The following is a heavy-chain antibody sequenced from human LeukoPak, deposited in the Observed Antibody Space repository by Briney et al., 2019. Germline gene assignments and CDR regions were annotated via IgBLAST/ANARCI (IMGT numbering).Heavy chain of an antibody. D-gene: IGHD5-18*01. CDR3: ARPGYTYGYDYYFGMDV. V-gene: IGHV5-51*01. CDR2: IYPDDSDT. Sequence: GESLKISCKASGYSFTSYWISWVRQMPGKGLEWMGIIYPDDSDTRYSPSFQGQVTISADKSSSTAYLQWSSLKASDTAIYFCARPGYTYGYDYYFGMDVWGQGTTVTVSS. CDR1: GYSFTSYW. J-gene: IGHJ6*02.